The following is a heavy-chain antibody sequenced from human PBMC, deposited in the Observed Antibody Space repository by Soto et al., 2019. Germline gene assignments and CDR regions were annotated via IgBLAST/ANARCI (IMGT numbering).Heavy chain of an antibody. CDR1: GYTLTELS. CDR2: FDPEDGET. V-gene: IGHV1-24*01. Sequence: ASVKVSCKVSGYTLTELSMHWVRQAPGKGLEWMGGFDPEDGETIYAQKFQGRVTMTEDTSTDTAYMELSSLRSEDTAVYYCATAYYCGGYCDAFDIWGQGTMVTVSS. CDR3: ATAYYCGGYCDAFDI. D-gene: IGHD2-21*02. J-gene: IGHJ3*02.